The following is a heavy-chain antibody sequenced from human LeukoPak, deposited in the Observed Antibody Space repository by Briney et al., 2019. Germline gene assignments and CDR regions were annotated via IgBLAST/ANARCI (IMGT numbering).Heavy chain of an antibody. J-gene: IGHJ4*02. D-gene: IGHD6-13*01. CDR2: SHYTGST. CDR3: VRFSSSWSYFDC. CDR1: GGSIRSYH. V-gene: IGHV4-59*01. Sequence: SETLSLTCTVSGGSIRSYHWNWVRQPLGKGLEWIGYSHYTGSTDYNPALKSRVTISVDTSKNQFSLKLSSVTAADTALYYCVRFSSSWSYFDCWGQGTLVTVSS.